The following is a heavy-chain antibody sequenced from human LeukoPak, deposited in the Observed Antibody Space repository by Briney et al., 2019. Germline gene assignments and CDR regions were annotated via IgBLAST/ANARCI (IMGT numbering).Heavy chain of an antibody. V-gene: IGHV3-23*01. D-gene: IGHD3-9*01. J-gene: IGHJ4*02. Sequence: GGSLRLSCTASGFTFGDYAMSWFRQAPGKGLEWVSAISGSGGSTYYADSVKGRFTISRDNSKNTLYLQMNSLRAEDTAVYYCAKSRKLYYDILTGYPGYDYWGQGTLVTVSS. CDR3: AKSRKLYYDILTGYPGYDY. CDR1: GFTFGDYA. CDR2: ISGSGGST.